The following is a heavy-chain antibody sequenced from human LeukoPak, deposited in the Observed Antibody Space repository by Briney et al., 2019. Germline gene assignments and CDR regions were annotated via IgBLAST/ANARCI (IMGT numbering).Heavy chain of an antibody. CDR2: ITGSGSPI. D-gene: IGHD6-6*01. J-gene: IGHJ4*02. Sequence: GGSLRLSCAASGFTFSTYAMKWVRQAPGKRLEWVSYITGSGSPIYYADFVKGRFTISRDNAKNSLSLQMNSLITDETAIYFCVTHSSSADYWGQGTLVTVSS. CDR1: GFTFSTYA. V-gene: IGHV3-48*03. CDR3: VTHSSSADY.